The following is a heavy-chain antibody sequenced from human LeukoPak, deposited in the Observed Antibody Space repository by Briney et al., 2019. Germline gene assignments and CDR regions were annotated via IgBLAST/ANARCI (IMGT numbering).Heavy chain of an antibody. CDR3: ARGGWLRYCYYYCGMDV. D-gene: IGHD5-12*01. J-gene: IGHJ6*02. V-gene: IGHV4-34*01. CDR1: GGSFSGYY. Sequence: SETLSLTCAVYGGSFSGYYWSWIRQPPGKGLEWIGEINHSGSTNYNPSLKSRVTISVDTSKNQFSLKLSSVTAADTAVYYCARGGWLRYCYYYCGMDVWGQGTTVTVSS. CDR2: INHSGST.